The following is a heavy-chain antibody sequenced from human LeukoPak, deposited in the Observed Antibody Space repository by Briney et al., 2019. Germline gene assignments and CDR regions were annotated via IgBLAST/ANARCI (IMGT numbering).Heavy chain of an antibody. CDR1: GGSISSGGYY. V-gene: IGHV4-30-2*01. Sequence: TSETLSLTCTVSGGSISSGGYYWSWIRQPPGKGLEWIGYIYHSGSTYYNPSLKSRVTISVDRSKNQFSLKLSSVTAADTAVYYCARGRSVVVPAAATDAFDIWGQGTMVTVSS. D-gene: IGHD2-2*01. CDR2: IYHSGST. CDR3: ARGRSVVVPAAATDAFDI. J-gene: IGHJ3*02.